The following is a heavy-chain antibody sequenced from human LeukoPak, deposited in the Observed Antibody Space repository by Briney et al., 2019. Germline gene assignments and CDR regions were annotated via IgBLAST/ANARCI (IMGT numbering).Heavy chain of an antibody. CDR3: ARDAQGALDY. V-gene: IGHV4-31*03. Sequence: SQTLSLTCTVSGGSISSGGYYWSWIRQHLGKGLEWIGYIYYSGSTYYNPSLKSRVTISVDTSKNQFSLKLSSVTAADTAVYYCARDAQGALDYWGQGTLVTVSS. J-gene: IGHJ4*02. D-gene: IGHD4/OR15-4a*01. CDR2: IYYSGST. CDR1: GGSISSGGYY.